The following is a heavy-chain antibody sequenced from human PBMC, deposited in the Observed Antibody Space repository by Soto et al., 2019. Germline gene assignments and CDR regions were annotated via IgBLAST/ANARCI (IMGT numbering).Heavy chain of an antibody. CDR1: GDSFNDYY. J-gene: IGHJ6*03. Sequence: ALVKVSCKSSGDSFNDYYLHWVRQAPGQGLEWKEWINPNSGVTKYAQKFQGWVTMTRDTSIRTVYMELSRLRSDDTAVYYCARESGGATATLDYYYFYMDVWGKGTTVTVSS. V-gene: IGHV1-2*04. CDR2: INPNSGVT. D-gene: IGHD5-12*01. CDR3: ARESGGATATLDYYYFYMDV.